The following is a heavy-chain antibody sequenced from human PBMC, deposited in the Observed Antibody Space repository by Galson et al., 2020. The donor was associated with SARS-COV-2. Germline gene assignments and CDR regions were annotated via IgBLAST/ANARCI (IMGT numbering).Heavy chain of an antibody. CDR2: IYYSGST. V-gene: IGHV4-39*01. D-gene: IGHD3-22*01. Sequence: SETLSLTCTVSGGSISSSSYYWGWIRQPPGKGLEWIGSIYYSGSTYYNPSLKSQVTISVDTSKNQFSLKLSSVTAADTAVYYCARLGPGGSCYYDSSGYCHFDYWGQGTLVTVSS. CDR1: GGSISSSSYY. J-gene: IGHJ4*02. CDR3: ARLGPGGSCYYDSSGYCHFDY.